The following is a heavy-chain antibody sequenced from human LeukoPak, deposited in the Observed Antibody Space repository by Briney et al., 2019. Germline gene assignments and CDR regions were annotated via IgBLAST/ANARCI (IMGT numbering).Heavy chain of an antibody. CDR2: IYPGDSDT. J-gene: IGHJ6*02. Sequence: GESLKISCKGSGYSFTSYWIGWVRQMPGKGLEWMGIIYPGDSDTRYSPSFQGQVTISADKSISTAYLQWSSLKASDTAMYYCARSPAYYYYYYGMDVWGRGTTVTVSS. CDR3: ARSPAYYYYYYGMDV. CDR1: GYSFTSYW. V-gene: IGHV5-51*01.